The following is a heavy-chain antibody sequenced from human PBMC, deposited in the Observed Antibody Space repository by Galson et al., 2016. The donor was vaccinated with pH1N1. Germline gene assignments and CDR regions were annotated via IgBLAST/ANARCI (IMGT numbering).Heavy chain of an antibody. CDR1: EGTFTSST. CDR3: ARTPTSVVTVYSPFDV. Sequence: SVKVSCKVSEGTFTSSTITWVRHAPGQGLEWVGDIIPIFGTTTYALKVQGRVTLTADGSLHTAFMELSGLTSQDTAVYYCARTPTSVVTVYSPFDVWGQGTTVTVSS. D-gene: IGHD4-23*01. CDR2: IIPIFGTT. J-gene: IGHJ6*02. V-gene: IGHV1-69*13.